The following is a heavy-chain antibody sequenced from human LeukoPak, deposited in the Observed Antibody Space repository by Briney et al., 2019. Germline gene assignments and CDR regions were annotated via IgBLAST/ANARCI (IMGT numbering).Heavy chain of an antibody. CDR3: GRARTYSGGWYIEY. CDR1: GYTFTGYF. V-gene: IGHV1-2*02. Sequence: ASVKVSCKASGYTFTGYFMHWVRQAPGQGLEWVGWINPNSGVTNYAQKFQGRVTMTRDTSISTDYMELSGLTFDDTAVYYCGRARTYSGGWYIEYWGQGILVTVSS. J-gene: IGHJ4*02. CDR2: INPNSGVT. D-gene: IGHD6-19*01.